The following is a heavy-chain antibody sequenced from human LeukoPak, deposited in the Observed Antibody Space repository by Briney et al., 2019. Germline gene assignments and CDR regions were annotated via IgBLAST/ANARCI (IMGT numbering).Heavy chain of an antibody. V-gene: IGHV4-34*01. J-gene: IGHJ6*04. CDR3: ARGMGYCSGGSCYYYYYGMDV. CDR2: INHSGST. CDR1: GGSSSGYY. D-gene: IGHD2-15*01. Sequence: SETLSLTCAVYGGSSSGYYWSWIRQPPGKGLEWIGEINHSGSTNYNPSLKSRVTISVDTSKNRFSLKLSSVTAADTAVYYCARGMGYCSGGSCYYYYYGMDVWGKGTTVTVSS.